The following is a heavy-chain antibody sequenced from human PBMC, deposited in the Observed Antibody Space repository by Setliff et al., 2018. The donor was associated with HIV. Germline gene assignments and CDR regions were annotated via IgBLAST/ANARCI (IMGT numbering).Heavy chain of an antibody. CDR1: GYTFTSYG. CDR3: ARDGPSMITDYYYYGMDV. D-gene: IGHD3-22*01. V-gene: IGHV1-69*10. CDR2: IIPILGIA. Sequence: SVKVSCKASGYTFTSYGISWVRQAPGQGLEWMGGIIPILGIANYAQKFQGRVTITADKSTSTAYMELSSLRSEDTAVYYCARDGPSMITDYYYYGMDVWGQGTTVTVSS. J-gene: IGHJ6*02.